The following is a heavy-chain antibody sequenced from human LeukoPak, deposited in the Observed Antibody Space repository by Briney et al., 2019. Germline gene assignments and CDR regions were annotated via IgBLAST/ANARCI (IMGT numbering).Heavy chain of an antibody. CDR1: GYTFTGYY. CDR3: ARRGPGYSSGWYTPIYYYGMDV. D-gene: IGHD6-19*01. V-gene: IGHV1-2*02. CDR2: INPNSGGT. J-gene: IGHJ6*02. Sequence: ASVKVSCKASGYTFTGYYMHWVRQAPGQGLEWMGWINPNSGGTNYAQKFQGRVTMTRNTSISTAYMELSSLRSEDTAVYYCARRGPGYSSGWYTPIYYYGMDVWGQGTTVTVSS.